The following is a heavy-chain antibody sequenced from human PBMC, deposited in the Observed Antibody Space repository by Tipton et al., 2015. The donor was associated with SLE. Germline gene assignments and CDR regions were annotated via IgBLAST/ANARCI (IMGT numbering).Heavy chain of an antibody. CDR2: VTQSGAT. CDR1: GGSFNDYY. CDR3: AKGGYDNWFDP. J-gene: IGHJ5*02. V-gene: IGHV4-34*01. Sequence: TLSLTCAVYGGSFNDYYWSWIRQPPGKGLEWIGEVTQSGATNYNPSLKSRVTISVDTSKNQFSLKLSSVTAADTAVYYCAKGGYDNWFDPWGQGTLVTVSS. D-gene: IGHD5-12*01.